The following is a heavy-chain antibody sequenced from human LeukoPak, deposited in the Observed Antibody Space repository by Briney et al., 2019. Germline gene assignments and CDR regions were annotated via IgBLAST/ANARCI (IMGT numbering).Heavy chain of an antibody. CDR2: IIPIFGTA. CDR3: ARVNSGSFFDY. J-gene: IGHJ4*02. V-gene: IGHV1-69*05. Sequence: SVKVSCKASGYTFTGYYIHWVRQAPGQGLEWMGGIIPIFGTANYTQKFQGRVTITTDESTSTAYMELSSLRSEDTAVYYCARVNSGSFFDYWGQGTLVTVSS. CDR1: GYTFTGYY. D-gene: IGHD1-26*01.